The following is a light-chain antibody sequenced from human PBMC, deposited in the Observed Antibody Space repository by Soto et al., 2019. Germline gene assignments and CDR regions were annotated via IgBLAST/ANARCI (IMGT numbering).Light chain of an antibody. CDR1: QSISSH. CDR2: TAS. V-gene: IGKV1-39*01. CDR3: QQSYSTPIS. J-gene: IGKJ5*01. Sequence: IPVTPSPSSPSSSVGDTVTITCRASQSISSHLNWYQQKPGKAPNLLMYTASNLQSGVPSRFSGSGSGTDFTLTISSLQPEDFATYYCQQSYSTPISFGQGTRREIK.